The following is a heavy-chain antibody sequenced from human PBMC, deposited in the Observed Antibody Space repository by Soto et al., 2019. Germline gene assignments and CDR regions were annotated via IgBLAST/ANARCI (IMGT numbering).Heavy chain of an antibody. Sequence: PSETLSLTCAVSGGSISSGGYPWSWIRQPPGKGLECIGYIYHSGSTYYNPSLKSRVTISVDRSKNQFSLKLSSVTAADTAVYYCARGPPLGFWGQGTLVTVSS. CDR3: ARGPPLGF. V-gene: IGHV4-30-2*01. CDR2: IYHSGST. CDR1: GGSISSGGYP. J-gene: IGHJ4*02.